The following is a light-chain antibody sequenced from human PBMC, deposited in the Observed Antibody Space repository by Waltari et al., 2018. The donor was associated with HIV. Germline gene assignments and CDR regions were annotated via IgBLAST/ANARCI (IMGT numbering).Light chain of an antibody. Sequence: QSMLTQPPSVSGAPGQRVTISCPGSSSTIGADYAVHWYQQIPGTAPKLLISGNKNRPSGVPDRFSASKSGTSASLTISGLQAEDEADYFCQSYDISLSASVVFGGGTRLTVL. V-gene: IGLV1-40*01. CDR1: SSTIGADYA. CDR3: QSYDISLSASVV. J-gene: IGLJ2*01. CDR2: GNK.